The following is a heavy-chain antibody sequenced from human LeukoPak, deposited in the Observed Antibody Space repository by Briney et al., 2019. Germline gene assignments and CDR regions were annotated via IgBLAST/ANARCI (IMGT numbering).Heavy chain of an antibody. CDR3: AKGLYYYDSSGHCDY. CDR2: ISGSGGST. J-gene: IGHJ4*02. D-gene: IGHD3-22*01. V-gene: IGHV3-23*01. CDR1: GFXXXSYA. Sequence: SGFXXXSYAMSWVRQAPGKGLEWVSAISGSGGSTYYADSVKGRFTISRDNSKNTLYLQMNSLRAEDTAVYYCAKGLYYYDSSGHCDYWGQGTLVTVSS.